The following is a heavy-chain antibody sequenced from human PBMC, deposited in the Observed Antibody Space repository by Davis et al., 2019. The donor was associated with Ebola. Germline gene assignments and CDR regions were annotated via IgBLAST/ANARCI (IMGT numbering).Heavy chain of an antibody. V-gene: IGHV3-33*01. D-gene: IGHD6-19*01. Sequence: GESLKISCAASGFTFSSYGMHWVRQAPGKGLEWVAVIWYDGSNKYYADSVKGRFTISRDNSKNTLYLQMNSLRDEDTAVYYYAAGSSGFGGDYWGQGTLVTVSS. CDR1: GFTFSSYG. CDR3: AAGSSGFGGDY. J-gene: IGHJ4*02. CDR2: IWYDGSNK.